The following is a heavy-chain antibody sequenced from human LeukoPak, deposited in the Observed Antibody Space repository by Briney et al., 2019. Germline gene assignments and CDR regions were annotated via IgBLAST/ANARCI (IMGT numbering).Heavy chain of an antibody. D-gene: IGHD3-3*01. CDR1: GATFSSYA. V-gene: IGHV1-69*13. CDR3: ARSDPAYDFWSGYYTSDTNFDY. Sequence: SVKVSCKASGATFSSYAISWVRQAPGQGLEWMGGIIPIFGTANYAQKFQGRVTITADESTSTAYMELSSLRSEDTAVYYCARSDPAYDFWSGYYTSDTNFDYWGQGTLVTVSS. J-gene: IGHJ4*02. CDR2: IIPIFGTA.